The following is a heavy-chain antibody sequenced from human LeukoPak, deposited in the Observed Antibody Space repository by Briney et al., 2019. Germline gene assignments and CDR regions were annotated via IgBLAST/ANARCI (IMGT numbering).Heavy chain of an antibody. Sequence: SETLSLTCTVSGGSISSGGYYWSWIRQHAGKGLEWIGYIYYSGSTYYNPSLKSRVTISVDTSKNQFSLKLSSVTAADTAVYYCARVGLHYYDSSGYYSPPSRGFDYWGQGTLVTVSS. CDR3: ARVGLHYYDSSGYYSPPSRGFDY. CDR1: GGSISSGGYY. CDR2: IYYSGST. D-gene: IGHD3-22*01. J-gene: IGHJ4*02. V-gene: IGHV4-31*03.